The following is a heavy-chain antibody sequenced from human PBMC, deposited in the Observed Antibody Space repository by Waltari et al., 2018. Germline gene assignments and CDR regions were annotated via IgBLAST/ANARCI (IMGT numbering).Heavy chain of an antibody. V-gene: IGHV1-69*01. D-gene: IGHD2-2*01. CDR1: GGTFSSYA. J-gene: IGHJ3*02. Sequence: QVQLVQSGAEVKKPGSSVKVSCKASGGTFSSYAISWVRRAPGQGLEWMGGIIPIFGTANYAQKFQGRVTITADESTSTAYMELSSLRSEDTAVYYCASYCSSTSCYLTHDAFDIWGQGTMVTVSS. CDR3: ASYCSSTSCYLTHDAFDI. CDR2: IIPIFGTA.